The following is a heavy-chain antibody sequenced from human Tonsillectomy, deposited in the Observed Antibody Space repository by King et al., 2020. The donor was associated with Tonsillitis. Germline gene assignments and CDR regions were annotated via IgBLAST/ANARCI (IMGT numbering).Heavy chain of an antibody. CDR3: ARGNGGKDY. V-gene: IGHV5-51*01. D-gene: IGHD4-23*01. CDR2: VYPGDSDT. J-gene: IGHJ4*02. Sequence: VQLVESGAEVKKPGESLKISCKGSGYRFTSYWIAWLRQMTGKSLEWMGIVYPGDSDTRYSPSFEGQVTISADTSISTAYLQLSSLKASDTAMYYCARGNGGKDYWGQGTLVTVSS. CDR1: GYRFTSYW.